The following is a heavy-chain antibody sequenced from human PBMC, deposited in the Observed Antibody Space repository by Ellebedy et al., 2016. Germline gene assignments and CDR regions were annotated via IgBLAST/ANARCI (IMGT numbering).Heavy chain of an antibody. CDR3: ARAVYTSGSPPFDP. CDR2: INPSGGTT. J-gene: IGHJ5*02. Sequence: ASVKVSXXASGYTFTSYYLHWVRQAPGLGLEWVGIINPSGGTTNYAQKFRGRVSMTRDASTSTVYMELSSLRSEDTAVYYCARAVYTSGSPPFDPWGQGTLVTVSS. D-gene: IGHD3-10*01. V-gene: IGHV1-46*01. CDR1: GYTFTSYY.